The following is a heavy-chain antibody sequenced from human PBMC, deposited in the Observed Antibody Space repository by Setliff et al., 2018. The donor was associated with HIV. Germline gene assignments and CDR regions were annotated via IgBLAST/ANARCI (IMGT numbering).Heavy chain of an antibody. J-gene: IGHJ6*02. D-gene: IGHD3-16*01. CDR2: IYYSGNT. V-gene: IGHV4-59*11. CDR3: ARHNVITYGGLTYDYLYYGLDV. Sequence: PSETLSLTCTVSNDSINYQYWAWIRQPPGKGLEWIGSIYYSGNTNYNPSLKSRVTISIDTSKSQFSLKVTSVTAADTAVYYCARHNVITYGGLTYDYLYYGLDVWGRGTPVTVSS. CDR1: NDSINYQY.